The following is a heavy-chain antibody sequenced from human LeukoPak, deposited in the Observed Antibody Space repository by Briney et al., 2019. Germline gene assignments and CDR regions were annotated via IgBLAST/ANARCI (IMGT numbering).Heavy chain of an antibody. J-gene: IGHJ4*02. D-gene: IGHD3-10*01. Sequence: GASVQVSCKASVYTFTSYDINWVRQATGQGLEWMGWMNPNSGNTGYAQKFQGRVTMTRNTSISTAYMELSSLRSEDTAVYYCARSARFGELSGDYWGQGTLVTVSS. CDR1: VYTFTSYD. CDR2: MNPNSGNT. V-gene: IGHV1-8*01. CDR3: ARSARFGELSGDY.